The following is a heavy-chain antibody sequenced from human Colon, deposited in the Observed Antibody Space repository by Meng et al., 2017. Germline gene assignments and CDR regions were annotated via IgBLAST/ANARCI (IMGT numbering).Heavy chain of an antibody. Sequence: QGQLVGSGGGVVQPGVYLRLSGAASGFTFGSFARHWVRQAPGKGLEWVAGISYDGSHKFYADSVKGRFAISRDNSENTLFLQMSSLRAEDTALYYCTRDYNDGSGRFDIWGQGTLVTVSS. V-gene: IGHV3-30*15. CDR1: GFTFGSFA. D-gene: IGHD3-22*01. CDR2: ISYDGSHK. CDR3: TRDYNDGSGRFDI. J-gene: IGHJ4*02.